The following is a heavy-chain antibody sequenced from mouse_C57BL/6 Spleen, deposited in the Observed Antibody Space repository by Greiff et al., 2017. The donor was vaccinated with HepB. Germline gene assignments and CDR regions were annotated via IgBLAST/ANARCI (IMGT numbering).Heavy chain of an antibody. CDR2: IWSGGST. J-gene: IGHJ4*01. Sequence: VKVIESGPGLVQPSQSLSITCTASGFSLTSYGVHWVRQSPGQGLEWLGVIWSGGSTDYNAAFISRLSISKDNSKSHAFFKMNSLQADDTAIYYCARKTLGSMDYWGQGTSVTVSS. CDR1: GFSLTSYG. CDR3: ARKTLGSMDY. V-gene: IGHV2-2*01.